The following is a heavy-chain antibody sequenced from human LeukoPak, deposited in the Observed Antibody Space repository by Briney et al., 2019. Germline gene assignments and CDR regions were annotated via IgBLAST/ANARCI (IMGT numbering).Heavy chain of an antibody. D-gene: IGHD2-2*01. CDR1: GGSISSGDYY. CDR2: IYYSGST. CDR3: ARGHSEYQLLSGSWFDP. Sequence: SQTLSLTRTVSGGSISSGDYYWSWIRQPPGKGLEWIGYIYYSGSTYYNPSLKSRVTISVDTSKNQFSLKLSSVTAADTAVYYCARGHSEYQLLSGSWFDPWGQGTLVTVSS. V-gene: IGHV4-30-4*08. J-gene: IGHJ5*02.